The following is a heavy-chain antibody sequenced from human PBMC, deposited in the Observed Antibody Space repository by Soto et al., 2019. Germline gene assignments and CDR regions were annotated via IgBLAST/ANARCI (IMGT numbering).Heavy chain of an antibody. CDR2: IWYDGRNK. V-gene: IGHV3-33*01. CDR1: EFAFNTYA. Sequence: HPGGSLRLSCIASEFAFNTYAIHWVRQAPGQGLEWVAVIWYDGRNKYYAESVKGRFTISRDNSENTVSLQMNSLRPDDTAIYHCARGGLQSFYFPPDFWGRGTLVTVSS. J-gene: IGHJ4*02. CDR3: ARGGLQSFYFPPDF. D-gene: IGHD4-4*01.